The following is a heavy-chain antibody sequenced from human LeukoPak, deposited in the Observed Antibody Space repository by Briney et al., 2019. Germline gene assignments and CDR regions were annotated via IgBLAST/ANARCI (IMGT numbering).Heavy chain of an antibody. J-gene: IGHJ6*02. D-gene: IGHD2-15*01. Sequence: GGSLRLSCAASGFTFSSYGMHWVRQAPGKGLEWVAVISYDGSNKYYADSVKGRFTISRDNSKNTLYLQMNSLRAEDTAVYYCAREDCSGGSCQRYYYYGMDVWGQGTTVTVSS. V-gene: IGHV3-30*03. CDR2: ISYDGSNK. CDR3: AREDCSGGSCQRYYYYGMDV. CDR1: GFTFSSYG.